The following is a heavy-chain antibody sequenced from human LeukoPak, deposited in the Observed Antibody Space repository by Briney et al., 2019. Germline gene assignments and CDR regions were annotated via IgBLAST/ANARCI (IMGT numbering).Heavy chain of an antibody. Sequence: PSETLSLTCTVSGGSISSGGYYWSWIRQHPGKGLEWNGYIYYSGSTYYNPSLKSRVTISVDTSKNQFSLKLSSVTAADTAVYYCARGVVYALFDYWGQGTLVTVSS. J-gene: IGHJ4*02. CDR2: IYYSGST. CDR3: ARGVVYALFDY. V-gene: IGHV4-31*03. CDR1: GGSISSGGYY. D-gene: IGHD2-8*02.